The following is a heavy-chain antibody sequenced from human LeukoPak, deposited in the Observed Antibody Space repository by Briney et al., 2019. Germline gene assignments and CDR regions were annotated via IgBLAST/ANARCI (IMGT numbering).Heavy chain of an antibody. V-gene: IGHV1-2*02. D-gene: IGHD6-19*01. J-gene: IGHJ4*02. CDR2: INPNSGGT. CDR1: GYTFTGYY. Sequence: GASVKVSRKASGYTFTGYYMHWVRQAPGQGLEWMGWINPNSGGTNYAQKFQGRVTMTRDTSISTAYLDLSSLRSDDTAVYYCARNPDSSGWSQTNDYWGQGTLVTVSS. CDR3: ARNPDSSGWSQTNDY.